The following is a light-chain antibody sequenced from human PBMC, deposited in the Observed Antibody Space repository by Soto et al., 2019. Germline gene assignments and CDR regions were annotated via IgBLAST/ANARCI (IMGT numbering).Light chain of an antibody. CDR1: SSNIGSNT. CDR2: SNN. CDR3: AAWDDSLNGYV. J-gene: IGLJ1*01. V-gene: IGLV1-44*01. Sequence: QSVLTQPPSASGTPGQRVTISCSGSSSNIGSNTVNWYQQLPGTAPKLLIHSNNQRPSGVPDRFSGSKSGTSVSLAISGLQSEDEADYYCAAWDDSLNGYVFGTGTKLTVL.